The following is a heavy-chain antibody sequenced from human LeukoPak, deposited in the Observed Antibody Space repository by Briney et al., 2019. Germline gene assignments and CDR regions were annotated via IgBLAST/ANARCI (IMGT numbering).Heavy chain of an antibody. CDR3: ASSGSGAWPTNWFDP. V-gene: IGHV1-2*02. J-gene: IGHJ5*02. Sequence: GASVKVSCKASGYTFTGYYMHWVRQAPGQGLEWMGWINPNSGGTNYAQKFQGRVTMTRDTSISTAYMELSRLRSDDTAVYYCASSGSGAWPTNWFDPWGQGTLVTVSS. CDR2: INPNSGGT. D-gene: IGHD3-10*01. CDR1: GYTFTGYY.